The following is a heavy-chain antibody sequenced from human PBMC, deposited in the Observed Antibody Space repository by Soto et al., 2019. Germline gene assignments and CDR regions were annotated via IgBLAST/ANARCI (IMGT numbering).Heavy chain of an antibody. J-gene: IGHJ4*02. CDR3: ARHFVAVVIKGWGY. D-gene: IGHD3-10*01. V-gene: IGHV4-39*01. CDR1: GGSIDRSNYY. CDR2: TYYNGNA. Sequence: SETLSLTCNVSGGSIDRSNYYWDWLRHPPGKGLEWIGTTYYNGNAYYNPSLKSRVSMSVDTSKNQFSLKLVSVTAADTAVYYCARHFVAVVIKGWGYWXQGTLVTVSS.